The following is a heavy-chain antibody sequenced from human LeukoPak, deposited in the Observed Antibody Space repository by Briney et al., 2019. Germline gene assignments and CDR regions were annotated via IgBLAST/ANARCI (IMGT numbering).Heavy chain of an antibody. CDR1: GGSISSGGYY. CDR2: IYYSGST. CDR3: ARALWRGGSRGSPFDY. J-gene: IGHJ4*02. V-gene: IGHV4-31*03. D-gene: IGHD1-26*01. Sequence: PSETLSITCTVSGGSISSGGYYWSWIRQHPGKGLEWIGYIYYSGSTYYNPSLKSRVTISVDTSKNQFSLKLSSVTAADTAVYYCARALWRGGSRGSPFDYWGQGTLVTVSS.